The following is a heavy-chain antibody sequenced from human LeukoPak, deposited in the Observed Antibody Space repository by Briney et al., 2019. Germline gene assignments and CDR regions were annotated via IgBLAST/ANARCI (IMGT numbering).Heavy chain of an antibody. V-gene: IGHV4-38-2*02. CDR2: IYHSGST. Sequence: SETLSLTCAVSGYSICSGYYWGWIRQPPGKGLEWVGSIYHSGSTYYNPSLKSRVTISVDTSKNQFSLKLSSVTAADTAVYYCARDLRSGLASIGAFDIWGQGTMVTVSS. CDR1: GYSICSGYY. CDR3: ARDLRSGLASIGAFDI. J-gene: IGHJ3*02. D-gene: IGHD3-22*01.